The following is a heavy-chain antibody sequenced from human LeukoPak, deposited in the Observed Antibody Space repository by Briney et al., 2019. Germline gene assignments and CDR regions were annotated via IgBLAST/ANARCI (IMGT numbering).Heavy chain of an antibody. CDR2: IFNAGST. CDR3: ARNMTIILVAERNDAFDI. V-gene: IGHV4-39*01. Sequence: PSETLSPTCTVSGASISSNTYYWAWIRQTPGKGLEWIGSIFNAGSTFYNPSLTSRVTMSVDTSKNQFSLKLNSVTAADTAMYYCARNMTIILVAERNDAFDIWGQGTMVTVSS. D-gene: IGHD3-22*01. J-gene: IGHJ3*02. CDR1: GASISSNTYY.